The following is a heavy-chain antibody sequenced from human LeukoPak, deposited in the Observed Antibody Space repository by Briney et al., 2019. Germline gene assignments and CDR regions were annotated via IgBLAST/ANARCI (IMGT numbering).Heavy chain of an antibody. CDR2: VNPTGGST. D-gene: IGHD1-26*01. CDR1: GYTF. Sequence: ASVKVSCKASGYTFMHWVRQAPGQGLEWMGLVNPTGGSTGYAQKFQGRVTMTRDMSTSTDYMELSSLRSEDTAIYYCARDNSVGDNAWWFDPWGQGTLVTVSS. J-gene: IGHJ5*02. V-gene: IGHV1-46*01. CDR3: ARDNSVGDNAWWFDP.